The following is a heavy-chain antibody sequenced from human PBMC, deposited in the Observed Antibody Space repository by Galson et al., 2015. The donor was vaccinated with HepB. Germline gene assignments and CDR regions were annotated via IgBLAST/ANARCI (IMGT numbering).Heavy chain of an antibody. CDR2: IYPGDSDT. CDR3: ARRLRGRPETTVTPNFDY. D-gene: IGHD4-17*01. CDR1: GYSFTSYW. Sequence: QSGAEVKKPGESLKISCKGSGYSFTSYWIGWVRQMPGKGLEWMGIIYPGDSDTRYSPSFQGQVTISADKSISTAYLQWSSLKASGTAMYYCARRLRGRPETTVTPNFDYWGQGTLVTVSS. V-gene: IGHV5-51*01. J-gene: IGHJ4*02.